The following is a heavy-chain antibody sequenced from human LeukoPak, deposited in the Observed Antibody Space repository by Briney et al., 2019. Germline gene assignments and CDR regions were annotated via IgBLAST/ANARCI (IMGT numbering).Heavy chain of an antibody. D-gene: IGHD4-23*01. CDR3: ARSKGGNGILRYYYYYMDV. J-gene: IGHJ6*03. CDR2: IYHRGST. CDR1: GYSISNGYY. V-gene: IGHV4-38-2*02. Sequence: SETLSLTCTVSGYSISNGYYWGWIRQSPGKGLEWVGSIYHRGSTYYNPSLRSRVTISLDRSKKKFSLKLTSVTAADTAVYYCARSKGGNGILRYYYYYMDVWGKGTTVTISS.